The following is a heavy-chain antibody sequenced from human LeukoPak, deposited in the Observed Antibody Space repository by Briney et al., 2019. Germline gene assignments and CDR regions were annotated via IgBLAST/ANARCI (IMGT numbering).Heavy chain of an antibody. CDR3: VKSNSRYQPWTLDI. Sequence: SETLSLTCTVSGGSISSYYWSWIRQPPGKGLEWIGYIFYNEGTSYNPSLKSRVTISVDTSNNQLSLKVNSVTAADTAMYYCVKSNSRYQPWTLDIWGRGTMVTVSS. CDR1: GGSISSYY. J-gene: IGHJ3*02. D-gene: IGHD2-2*01. CDR2: IFYNEGT. V-gene: IGHV4-59*01.